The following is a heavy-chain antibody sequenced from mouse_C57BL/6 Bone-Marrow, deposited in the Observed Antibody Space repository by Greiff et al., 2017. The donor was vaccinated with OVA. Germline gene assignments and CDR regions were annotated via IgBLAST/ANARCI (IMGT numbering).Heavy chain of an antibody. CDR2: ISSGGSST. Sequence: VQLKESGGDLVKPGGSLKLSCAASGFTFSSYGMSWVRQTPDKRLEWVATISSGGSSTYYPDSVKGRFTISRDNAKNTLYLQMSSLKSEDTAMYYCARHEWFAYWGQGTLVTVSA. V-gene: IGHV5-6*01. CDR1: GFTFSSYG. J-gene: IGHJ3*01. CDR3: ARHEWFAY.